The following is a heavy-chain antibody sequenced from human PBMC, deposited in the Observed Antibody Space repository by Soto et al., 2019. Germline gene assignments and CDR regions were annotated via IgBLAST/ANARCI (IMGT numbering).Heavy chain of an antibody. V-gene: IGHV4-30-4*02. Sequence: SETLSLTCTVSGGSISSGDYYWSWIRQPPGKGLEWIGYIYYSGSTHYNPSLKSRVTISVDTSKNQFSLKLSSVTAADTAVYYCARERCIAAVGGMDVWGQGTTVTVSS. D-gene: IGHD6-13*01. CDR3: ARERCIAAVGGMDV. J-gene: IGHJ6*02. CDR2: IYYSGST. CDR1: GGSISSGDYY.